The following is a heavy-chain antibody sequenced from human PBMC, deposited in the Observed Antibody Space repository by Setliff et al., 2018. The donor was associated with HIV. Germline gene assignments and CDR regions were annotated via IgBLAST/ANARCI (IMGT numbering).Heavy chain of an antibody. Sequence: SETLSLTCAVYGGSFNGYYWSWIRQPPGKGLEWTGEINHSGSTNYNPSLKSRVTMSVDKSKNQFSLRLSSVTAADTAVYYCARARRAGSGPKYFQHWGQGTLVTVSS. D-gene: IGHD2-15*01. CDR3: ARARRAGSGPKYFQH. CDR1: GGSFNGYY. CDR2: INHSGST. J-gene: IGHJ1*01. V-gene: IGHV4-34*01.